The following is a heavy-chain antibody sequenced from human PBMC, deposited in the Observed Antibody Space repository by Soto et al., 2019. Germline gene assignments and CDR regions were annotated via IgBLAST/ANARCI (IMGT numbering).Heavy chain of an antibody. Sequence: ASVKVSCKASGYTFTTYGINWVRQAHGQVLEWMGWISTYNGNTDYAQKLQGRVTMTADTPTSTDYMEVRILGSDDTAVYYCAAAYGRKQRDSRFDYWGQGTLVTVSS. CDR1: GYTFTTYG. J-gene: IGHJ4*02. D-gene: IGHD4-17*01. V-gene: IGHV1-18*04. CDR3: AAAYGRKQRDSRFDY. CDR2: ISTYNGNT.